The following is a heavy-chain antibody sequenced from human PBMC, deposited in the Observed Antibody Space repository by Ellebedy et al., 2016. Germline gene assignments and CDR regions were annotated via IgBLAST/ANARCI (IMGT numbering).Heavy chain of an antibody. Sequence: ASVKVSCKASGYTFTSYGISWVRQAPGQGLEWMGWISAYNGNTNYAQKLQGRVTMTTDTSTSTAYMELRSLRSDDTAVYYCARGITMVRGVIITSNWFDPWGQGTLVTVSS. CDR2: ISAYNGNT. J-gene: IGHJ5*02. V-gene: IGHV1-18*01. CDR1: GYTFTSYG. CDR3: ARGITMVRGVIITSNWFDP. D-gene: IGHD3-10*01.